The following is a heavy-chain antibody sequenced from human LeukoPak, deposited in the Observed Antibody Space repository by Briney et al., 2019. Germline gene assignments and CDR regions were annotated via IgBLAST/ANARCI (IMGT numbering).Heavy chain of an antibody. J-gene: IGHJ6*03. V-gene: IGHV3-53*01. CDR2: IYSGGST. CDR3: ARVVVAGTFYYYYMDV. Sequence: GGSLRLSCAASGFTFSSYGMSWVRQAPGKGLEWVSVIYSGGSTYYADSVKGRFTISRDNSKNTLYLQMNSLRAEDTAVYYCARVVVAGTFYYYYMDVWGKGTTVTISS. D-gene: IGHD6-19*01. CDR1: GFTFSSYG.